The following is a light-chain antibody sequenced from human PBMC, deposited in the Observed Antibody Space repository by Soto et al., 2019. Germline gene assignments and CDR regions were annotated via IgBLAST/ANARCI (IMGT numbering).Light chain of an antibody. CDR1: RSVSSY. J-gene: IGKJ4*01. CDR2: DAS. Sequence: EIVLTQSPATLSLSPGERATLSCGASRSVSSYLAWYQQKPGQAPRLLIYDASYRATGIPARFSGSGSGTVFTLTLSSLPPEDFAVYYSHHRSDWPPRLPFGGGTKVEIK. V-gene: IGKV3-11*01. CDR3: HHRSDWPPRLP.